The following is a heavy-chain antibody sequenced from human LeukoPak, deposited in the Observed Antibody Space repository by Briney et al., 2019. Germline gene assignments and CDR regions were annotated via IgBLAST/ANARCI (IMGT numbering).Heavy chain of an antibody. D-gene: IGHD1-26*01. V-gene: IGHV3-23*01. J-gene: IGHJ3*02. CDR1: GFTFSSYA. CDR3: AKDIVGATEAFDI. Sequence: PGGSLRLSCAASGFTFSSYAMNWVRQAPGKGLEWVSTISNSGESTYYADSVKGRFTISRDNSKNTLFLQMNSLRAEDTAVYYCAKDIVGATEAFDIWGQGTMVTVSS. CDR2: ISNSGEST.